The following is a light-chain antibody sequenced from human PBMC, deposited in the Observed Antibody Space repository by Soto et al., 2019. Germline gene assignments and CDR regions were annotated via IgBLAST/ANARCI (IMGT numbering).Light chain of an antibody. CDR3: SSYRSRSTVV. CDR1: SNDVGGYNY. J-gene: IGLJ2*01. CDR2: DVG. Sequence: QSVLTQPASVSGSPGQSITISCTGTSNDVGGYNYVSWYQHHPGKAPKLIIYDVGNRPSGVSNRFSGSKSGNTASLTISGLQAEDEADYYCSSYRSRSTVVFGGGTKLTVL. V-gene: IGLV2-14*03.